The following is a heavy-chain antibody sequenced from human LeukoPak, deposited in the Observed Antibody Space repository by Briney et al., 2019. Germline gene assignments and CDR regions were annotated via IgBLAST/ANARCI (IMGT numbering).Heavy chain of an antibody. CDR2: IYTSGGT. J-gene: IGHJ4*02. CDR3: VTDRSGSYDY. D-gene: IGHD1-26*01. CDR1: GASISSFY. V-gene: IGHV4-4*07. Sequence: PSETLSLTCTVSGASISSFYWSWIRQPAGKGLEWIGRIYTSGGTNYNPSLKSRVTMSIDTSENQFSLKLYSVTAADTAVYYCVTDRSGSYDYWGQGILVTVSS.